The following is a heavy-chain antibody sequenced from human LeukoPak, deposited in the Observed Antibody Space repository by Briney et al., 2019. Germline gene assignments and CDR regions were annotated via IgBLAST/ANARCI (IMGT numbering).Heavy chain of an antibody. V-gene: IGHV3-7*03. Sequence: GGSPRLSCAASGLTFSSYWMNWARQAPGKGLEWVASINHNGNVNYYVDSVKGRFTISRDNAKNSLYLQMSNLRAKDTAVYFCARGGGLDVWGQGATVTVSS. CDR3: ARGGGLDV. J-gene: IGHJ6*02. CDR2: INHNGNVN. CDR1: GLTFSSYW. D-gene: IGHD3-16*01.